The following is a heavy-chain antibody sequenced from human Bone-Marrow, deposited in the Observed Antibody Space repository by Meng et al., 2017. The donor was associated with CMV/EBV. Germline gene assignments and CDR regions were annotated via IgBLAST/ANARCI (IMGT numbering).Heavy chain of an antibody. Sequence: GGSLRLSCAASGLTFTTYAMHWVRQAPGKGLEWVAVISYDGSNKYYADSVKGRFTISRDNSKNTLYLQMNSLRAEDTAVYYCAKHIPFGDFWGQGTLVTVSS. CDR3: AKHIPFGDF. CDR1: GLTFTTYA. CDR2: ISYDGSNK. J-gene: IGHJ4*02. V-gene: IGHV3-30-3*01. D-gene: IGHD3-16*01.